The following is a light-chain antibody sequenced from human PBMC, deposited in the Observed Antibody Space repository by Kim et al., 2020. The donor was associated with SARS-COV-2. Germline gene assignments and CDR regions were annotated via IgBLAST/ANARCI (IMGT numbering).Light chain of an antibody. CDR1: QSVTNSF. CDR2: DAS. J-gene: IGKJ2*01. V-gene: IGKV3-20*01. CDR3: QEYGRSPPYT. Sequence: SPGERATLSCRASQSVTNSFLAWYQQKPGQAPRLLIYDASIRATGIPDRFSGSGSGTDFTLTISRLEPEDFAVYYCQEYGRSPPYTFGQGTKLEI.